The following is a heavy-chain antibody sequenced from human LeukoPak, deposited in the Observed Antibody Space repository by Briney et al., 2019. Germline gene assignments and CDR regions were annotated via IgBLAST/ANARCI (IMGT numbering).Heavy chain of an antibody. CDR1: GFTFSSYD. Sequence: GGSLRLSCAASGFTFSSYDMSWVRQAPGKGLEWVSYISSSGSTIYYADSVKGRFTISRDNAKNSLYLQMNSLRAEDTAVYYCARESVVRGLVAFDIWGQGTMVTVSS. CDR3: ARESVVRGLVAFDI. J-gene: IGHJ3*02. V-gene: IGHV3-48*03. CDR2: ISSSGSTI. D-gene: IGHD3-10*01.